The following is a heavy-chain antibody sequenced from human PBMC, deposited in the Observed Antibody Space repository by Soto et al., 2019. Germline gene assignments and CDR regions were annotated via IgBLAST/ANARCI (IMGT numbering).Heavy chain of an antibody. CDR2: IYYSGST. J-gene: IGHJ5*02. CDR3: ARRNTMVRGVILAPNWFDP. Sequence: PSETLSLTCTVSGGSISSGGYYWSWIRQHPGKGLEWIGYIYYSGSTYYNPSLKSRVTISVDTSKNQFSLKLSSVTAADTAVYYCARRNTMVRGVILAPNWFDPWGQGTLVTVSS. CDR1: GGSISSGGYY. D-gene: IGHD3-10*01. V-gene: IGHV4-31*03.